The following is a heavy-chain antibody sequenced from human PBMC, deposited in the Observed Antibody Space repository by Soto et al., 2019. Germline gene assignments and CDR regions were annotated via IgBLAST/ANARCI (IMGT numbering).Heavy chain of an antibody. Sequence: GGSLRLSCAASGFTFSSYAMHWVRQAPGKGLEWVAVISYDGSNKYYADSVKGRFTISRDNSKNTLYLQMNSLRAEDTAVYYCARDPAGVRYYYDSSGYLDYWGQGTLVTVSS. V-gene: IGHV3-30-3*01. D-gene: IGHD3-22*01. CDR1: GFTFSSYA. CDR3: ARDPAGVRYYYDSSGYLDY. CDR2: ISYDGSNK. J-gene: IGHJ4*02.